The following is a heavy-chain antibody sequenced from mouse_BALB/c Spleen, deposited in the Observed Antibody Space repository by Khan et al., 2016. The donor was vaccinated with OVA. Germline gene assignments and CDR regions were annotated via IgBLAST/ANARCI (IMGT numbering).Heavy chain of an antibody. V-gene: IGHV9-2-1*01. CDR3: ARDRYDYFDY. CDR2: INTETGEP. Sequence: QIQLVQSGPELKKPGETVKISCKDSGYTFTDYSMHWVKQAPGKGLKWMGWINTETGEPTYADDFKGRFAFSLETSASTAYLQINNLKNEDTATYFCARDRYDYFDYWGQGTTLTVAS. D-gene: IGHD2-14*01. CDR1: GYTFTDYS. J-gene: IGHJ2*01.